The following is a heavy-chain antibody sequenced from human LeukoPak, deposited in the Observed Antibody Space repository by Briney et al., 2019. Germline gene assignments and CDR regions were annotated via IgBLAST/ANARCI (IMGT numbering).Heavy chain of an antibody. Sequence: GGSLRLSCAASGFTFSSYAMSLVRQAPGKGLEWVSAISGSGGSTYYADSVKGRFTISRDNSKNTLYLQMNSLRAEDTAVYYCAKGVAVAGYYFDYWGQGTLVTVSS. V-gene: IGHV3-23*01. CDR2: ISGSGGST. J-gene: IGHJ4*02. CDR1: GFTFSSYA. D-gene: IGHD6-19*01. CDR3: AKGVAVAGYYFDY.